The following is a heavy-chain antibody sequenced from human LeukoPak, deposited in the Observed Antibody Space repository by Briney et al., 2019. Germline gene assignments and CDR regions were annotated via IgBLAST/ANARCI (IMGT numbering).Heavy chain of an antibody. CDR2: INPSGGST. CDR1: GYTFTSYY. J-gene: IGHJ4*02. V-gene: IGHV1-46*01. Sequence: GASVKVSCKASGYTFTSYYMHWVRQAPGQGLEWMGIINPSGGSTSYAQKFQGRVTMTRDMSTSTVYMELSSLRSEDAAVYYCARGHYYDSSVGYFDYWGQGTLVTVSS. CDR3: ARGHYYDSSVGYFDY. D-gene: IGHD3-22*01.